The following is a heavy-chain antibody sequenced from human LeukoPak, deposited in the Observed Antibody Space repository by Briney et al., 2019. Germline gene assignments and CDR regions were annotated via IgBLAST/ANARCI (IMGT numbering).Heavy chain of an antibody. CDR3: AKKRASIYYGSGSLLGPGGYFDY. D-gene: IGHD3-10*01. CDR2: ISGSGGST. Sequence: GGSLRLSCAASGFTFSSYAMSWVRQAPGKGLEWVSAISGSGGSTYYADSVKGRFTISRDNSKNTLYLQMNSLRAEDTAVYYCAKKRASIYYGSGSLLGPGGYFDYWGQGTLVTVSS. CDR1: GFTFSSYA. V-gene: IGHV3-23*01. J-gene: IGHJ4*02.